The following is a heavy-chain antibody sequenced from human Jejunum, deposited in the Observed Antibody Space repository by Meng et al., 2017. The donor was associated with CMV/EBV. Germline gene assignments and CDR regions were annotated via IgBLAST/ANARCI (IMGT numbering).Heavy chain of an antibody. CDR2: INPSSTYI. Sequence: SGFSLSSYTMNWVRQAPGKGLEWVSSINPSSTYIYYADSLKGRFTVSRDNAKNSLYLQINGLRAEDTAVYFCARGGGVAPYYFDYWGQGTRVTVSS. CDR1: GFSLSSYT. D-gene: IGHD3-3*01. CDR3: ARGGGVAPYYFDY. J-gene: IGHJ4*02. V-gene: IGHV3-21*01.